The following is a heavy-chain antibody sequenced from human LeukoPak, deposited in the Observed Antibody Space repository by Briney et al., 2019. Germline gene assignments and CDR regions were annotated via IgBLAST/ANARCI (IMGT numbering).Heavy chain of an antibody. D-gene: IGHD3-10*01. CDR3: ARVVRGPEKFDP. V-gene: IGHV4-59*08. J-gene: IGHJ5*02. CDR2: IYYSGST. CDR1: GGSISSYY. Sequence: PSETLSLTCTVSGGSISSYYWSWIRQPPGKGLEWIGYIYYSGSTSYNPSLKSRVTISVDTSKKQFSLKLSSVTAADTAVYYCARVVRGPEKFDPWGQGTLVTVSS.